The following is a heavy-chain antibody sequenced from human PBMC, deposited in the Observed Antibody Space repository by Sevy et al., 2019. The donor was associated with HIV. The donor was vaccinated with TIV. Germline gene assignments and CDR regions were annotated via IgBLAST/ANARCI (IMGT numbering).Heavy chain of an antibody. J-gene: IGHJ4*02. V-gene: IGHV4-4*07. CDR1: GGSISLYY. D-gene: IGHD1-26*01. CDR3: AKDGIVGATGNYFDY. CDR2: IYGSGST. Sequence: SETLSLTCTVSGGSISLYYWSWIRQPAGKGLEWIGHIYGSGSTSYNPSLKSRVTMSVDTSQNQISLKLTSVTAEDTAVYYCAKDGIVGATGNYFDYWGQGTLVTVSS.